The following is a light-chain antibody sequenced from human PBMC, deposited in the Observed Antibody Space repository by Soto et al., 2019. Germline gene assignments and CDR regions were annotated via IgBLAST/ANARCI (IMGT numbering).Light chain of an antibody. CDR3: QQYGSSSFT. V-gene: IGKV3-20*01. CDR2: GAS. Sequence: EIVLTQSPGTLSLSPGERATLSCRASQSVSSSYLAWYQQKPGQAPRLLIYGASSSATGIPDRFSGSGSGTDFTLTISSLEPEDCAVYYCQQYGSSSFTFGPGTKVDIK. J-gene: IGKJ3*01. CDR1: QSVSSSY.